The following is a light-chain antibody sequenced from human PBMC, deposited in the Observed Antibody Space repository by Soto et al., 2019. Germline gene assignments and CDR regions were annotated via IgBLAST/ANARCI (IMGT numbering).Light chain of an antibody. V-gene: IGKV2-28*01. CDR2: LGS. J-gene: IGKJ1*01. CDR3: MQALQTPPT. CDR1: QSLLHSNGYNY. Sequence: DIVMTQSPLSLPVTPGEPASISCRSSQSLLHSNGYNYLDWYLQKPGQSPQLLIYLGSNRASGVPDRFSGSGSGTDFTLKISRVEAEDFGVYYCMQALQTPPTFGQGTKVEIQ.